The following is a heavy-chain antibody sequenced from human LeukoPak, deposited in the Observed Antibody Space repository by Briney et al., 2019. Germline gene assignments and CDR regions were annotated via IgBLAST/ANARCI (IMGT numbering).Heavy chain of an antibody. CDR3: ARGPNRITMMIGDAFDI. J-gene: IGHJ3*02. CDR1: GGSISSYY. Sequence: PSETLSLTXAVSGGSISSYYWSWLRQPAGKGLEWMGRIYTSGSTSYNPSLKSRVTMSVDTSKNQFSLKLSSVTAADTAVYYCARGPNRITMMIGDAFDIWGQGTMVTISS. D-gene: IGHD3-22*01. V-gene: IGHV4-4*07. CDR2: IYTSGST.